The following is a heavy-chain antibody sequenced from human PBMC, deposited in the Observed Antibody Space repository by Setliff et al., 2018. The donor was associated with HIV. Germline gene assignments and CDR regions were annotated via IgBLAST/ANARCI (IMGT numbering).Heavy chain of an antibody. CDR2: IYYSGST. J-gene: IGHJ4*02. CDR3: ARSVGYGSGWYNFDYWTFDY. V-gene: IGHV4-31*03. CDR1: GVSISSGGYY. Sequence: KPSETLSLTCTVSGVSISSGGYYWNWIRQHPGKGLECIGYIYYSGSTYYNPSLKSRVTISVDMSKNQFSLNLSSVTAADTAVHYCARSVGYGSGWYNFDYWTFDYWGQGTLVTVSS. D-gene: IGHD6-19*01.